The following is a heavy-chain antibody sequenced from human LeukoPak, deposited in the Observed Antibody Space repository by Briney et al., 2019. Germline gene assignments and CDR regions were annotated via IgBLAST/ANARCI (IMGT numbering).Heavy chain of an antibody. CDR1: GFTFSTYV. CDR2: ISDSGGST. J-gene: IGHJ6*02. V-gene: IGHV3-23*01. Sequence: GGSLRLSCAASGFTFSTYVMNWVRQAPGKGLEWVSTISDSGGSTYYADSVRGRFTISRDNSKSTLYLQMNSLRAEDTAVYYCGRYYVMDVWGQGTSVTVSS. CDR3: GRYYVMDV.